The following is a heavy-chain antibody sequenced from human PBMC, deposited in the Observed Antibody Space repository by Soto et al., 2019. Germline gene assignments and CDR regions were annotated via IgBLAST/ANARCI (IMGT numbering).Heavy chain of an antibody. CDR1: GFTFSSYG. D-gene: IGHD3-22*01. CDR3: ASDYYDSSGYPIPLDY. J-gene: IGHJ4*02. V-gene: IGHV3-33*01. CDR2: IWYDGSNK. Sequence: GGSLRLSCAASGFTFSSYGMHWVRQAPGKGLEWVAVIWYDGSNKYYADSVKGRFTISRDNSKNTLYLQMNSLRAEDTAVYYCASDYYDSSGYPIPLDYWGQGTLVTVSS.